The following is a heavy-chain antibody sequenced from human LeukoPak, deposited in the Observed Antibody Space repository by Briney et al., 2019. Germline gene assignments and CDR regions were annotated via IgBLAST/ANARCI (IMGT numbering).Heavy chain of an antibody. V-gene: IGHV5-51*01. J-gene: IGHJ3*02. D-gene: IGHD7-27*01. CDR2: IYPGDSDT. Sequence: PGESLKISCQGSGYRFTNYWIARVRQMPGKGLEWMGIIYPGDSDTRYSPSFQGHVTISADKSISTAYLQWSSLKASDSAMYYCARQAQLTGDAFDIWGQGTMVTVSS. CDR3: ARQAQLTGDAFDI. CDR1: GYRFTNYW.